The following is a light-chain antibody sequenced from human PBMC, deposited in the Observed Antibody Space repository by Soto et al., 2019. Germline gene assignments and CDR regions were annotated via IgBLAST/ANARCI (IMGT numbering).Light chain of an antibody. CDR2: WAS. CDR3: QQYDTTPWT. J-gene: IGKJ1*01. V-gene: IGKV4-1*01. Sequence: DIVMTQSPDSLAVSLGERATINCRSSQSVLYSSNSKNYLAWYQQKSGQPPKLLIYWASTRDSGVPDRFGGSGSGTDFTLTISSLQAEDVAVYYCQQYDTTPWTFGQGTKVEIK. CDR1: QSVLYSSNSKNY.